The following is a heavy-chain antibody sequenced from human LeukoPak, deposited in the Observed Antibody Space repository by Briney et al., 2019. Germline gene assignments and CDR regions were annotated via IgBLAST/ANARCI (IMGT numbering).Heavy chain of an antibody. Sequence: ASVKVSCKASGYTFTGYYMHWVRQAPGQGLEWMGWINPNSGGTNYAQKFQGRVTMTRDTSISTAYMELSRLRSDDTAVYYCARVLGHCSSTSCHHPWGQGTLVTVSS. J-gene: IGHJ5*02. D-gene: IGHD2-2*01. CDR3: ARVLGHCSSTSCHHP. CDR1: GYTFTGYY. CDR2: INPNSGGT. V-gene: IGHV1-2*02.